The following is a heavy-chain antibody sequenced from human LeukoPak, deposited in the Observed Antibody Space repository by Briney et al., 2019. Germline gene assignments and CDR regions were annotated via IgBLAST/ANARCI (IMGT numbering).Heavy chain of an antibody. Sequence: GGSLRLSCAASGFTFDDYAIHWVRQAPGRGLDWVSLISGDGDSTYYADSVKGQFTLSRDNSKNSLYLQMNSLRTEDTALYYCAKGNERRAFDIWGQGTMVTVSS. CDR3: AKGNERRAFDI. J-gene: IGHJ3*02. CDR2: ISGDGDST. V-gene: IGHV3-43*02. CDR1: GFTFDDYA.